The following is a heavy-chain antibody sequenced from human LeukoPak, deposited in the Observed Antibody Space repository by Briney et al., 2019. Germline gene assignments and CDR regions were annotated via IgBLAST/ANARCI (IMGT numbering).Heavy chain of an antibody. CDR2: ITSHSSYI. J-gene: IGHJ6*03. Sequence: GGSLRPSCTASGFTFNTYSVIWVRQAPGKGLEWVSSITSHSSYISYADSVKSRFTLSRDNAKNSLYLQMNSLRAEDTALYYCAKDLSALLPGAHNYMDVWGKGTTVTISS. D-gene: IGHD2-21*02. V-gene: IGHV3-21*04. CDR3: AKDLSALLPGAHNYMDV. CDR1: GFTFNTYS.